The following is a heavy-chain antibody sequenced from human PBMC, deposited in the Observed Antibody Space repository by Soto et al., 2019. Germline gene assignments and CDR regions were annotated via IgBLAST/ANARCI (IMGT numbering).Heavy chain of an antibody. Sequence: EVQLVESGGGLVKPGGSLRLSCAASGFTFSSYSMNWVRQAPGKGLEWVSSTSSSSSYIYYADSVKGRFTISRDNAKNSLYLQMNSLRAEDTAVYYCARGGYSGYDFHYWGQGTLVTVSS. V-gene: IGHV3-21*01. CDR2: TSSSSSYI. CDR3: ARGGYSGYDFHY. J-gene: IGHJ4*02. D-gene: IGHD5-12*01. CDR1: GFTFSSYS.